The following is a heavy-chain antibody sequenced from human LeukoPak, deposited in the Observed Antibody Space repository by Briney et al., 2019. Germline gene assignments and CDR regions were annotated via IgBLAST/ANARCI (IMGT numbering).Heavy chain of an antibody. D-gene: IGHD6-13*01. Sequence: GGSLRLSCAASGFTFSSYWMSWVRQAPGKGLEWVSYISSSGSTIYYADSVKGRFTISRDNAKNSLYLQMNSLRAEDTAVYYCAERVWRSGMDVWGQGTTVTVSS. CDR2: ISSSGSTI. CDR3: AERVWRSGMDV. J-gene: IGHJ6*02. V-gene: IGHV3-48*04. CDR1: GFTFSSYW.